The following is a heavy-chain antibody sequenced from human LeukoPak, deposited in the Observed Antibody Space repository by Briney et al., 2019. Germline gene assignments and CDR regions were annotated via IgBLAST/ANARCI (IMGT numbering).Heavy chain of an antibody. J-gene: IGHJ4*02. Sequence: ASVKLSCKASGYTFTSYYMHWVRQAPGQGLEWMGWINPNSGGTTYAQKFQGRVTMTRDTSISIVYMELKSLISDDTAVYYCARVLSNGDFWGQGTLVTVSS. CDR3: ARVLSNGDF. CDR2: INPNSGGT. CDR1: GYTFTSYY. D-gene: IGHD2-8*01. V-gene: IGHV1-2*02.